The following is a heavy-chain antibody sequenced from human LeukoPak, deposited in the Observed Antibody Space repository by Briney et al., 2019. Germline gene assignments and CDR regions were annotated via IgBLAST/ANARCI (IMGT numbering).Heavy chain of an antibody. J-gene: IGHJ4*02. V-gene: IGHV3-23*01. Sequence: PGGSLRLSCAASGFTFSSYGMSWVRQAPGKGLEWVSAISGSGGSTYYADSVKGRFTISRDNSKNTLYLQMNSLRAEDTAVYYCAKDSSSWYGDYYFDYWGQGTLVTVSS. CDR3: AKDSSSWYGDYYFDY. CDR1: GFTFSSYG. D-gene: IGHD6-13*01. CDR2: ISGSGGST.